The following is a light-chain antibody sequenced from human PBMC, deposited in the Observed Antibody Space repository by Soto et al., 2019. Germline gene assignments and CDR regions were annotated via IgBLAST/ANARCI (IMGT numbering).Light chain of an antibody. CDR2: GAS. V-gene: IGKV3-15*01. J-gene: IGKJ1*01. CDR3: QQYNTWPWT. Sequence: EPLMTQSPATLSVSPGARATLYCMASQTISSSLAWYQHKPGQAPRLLIFGASPRATGVPARFSGGGSGTLFTLTISSLQSEDFGIYYCQQYNTWPWTFGQGTKVDIK. CDR1: QTISSS.